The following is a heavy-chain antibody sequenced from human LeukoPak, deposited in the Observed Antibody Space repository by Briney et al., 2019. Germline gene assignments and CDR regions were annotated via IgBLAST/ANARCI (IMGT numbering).Heavy chain of an antibody. CDR1: GGTFSSYT. CDR3: ARGGYYYDSSGYYPFDY. J-gene: IGHJ4*02. Sequence: GSSVKVSCKASGGTFSSYTISWVRQAPGQGLEWMGRITPILGIANYAQKFQGRVTITADKSTSTAYMELSSLRSEDTAVYYCARGGYYYDSSGYYPFDYWGQGTLVTVSS. V-gene: IGHV1-69*02. CDR2: ITPILGIA. D-gene: IGHD3-22*01.